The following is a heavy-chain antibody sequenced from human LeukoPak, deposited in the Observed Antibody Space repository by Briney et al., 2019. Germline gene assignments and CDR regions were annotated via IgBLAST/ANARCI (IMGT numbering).Heavy chain of an antibody. CDR2: ISSSSSYI. CDR1: GFTFSSYS. Sequence: GGSLRLSCAASGFTFSSYSMNWVRQAPGKGLEWVSSISSSSSYIYYADSVKGRFTISRDNAKNSLYLQMNSLRAEDTAVYYCAREGYDFWRVYMDVWGKGTTVTVSS. D-gene: IGHD3-3*01. CDR3: AREGYDFWRVYMDV. V-gene: IGHV3-21*01. J-gene: IGHJ6*03.